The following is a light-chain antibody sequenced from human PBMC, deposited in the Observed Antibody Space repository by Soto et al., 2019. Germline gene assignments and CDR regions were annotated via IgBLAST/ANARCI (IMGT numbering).Light chain of an antibody. CDR1: QSLTNNY. CDR3: QQYGNS. CDR2: GAS. J-gene: IGKJ4*01. Sequence: EIVLTQSPGTLSLSPGETATLSCRASQSLTNNYLAWYQQKPGQAPRLIIYGASSRATGIPDRFSGSGSGTDFTLTISRLEPEDSAVYYCQQYGNSFGGGTRVEI. V-gene: IGKV3-20*01.